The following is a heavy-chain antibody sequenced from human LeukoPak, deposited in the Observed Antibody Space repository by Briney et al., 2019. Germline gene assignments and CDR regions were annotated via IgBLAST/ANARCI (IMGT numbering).Heavy chain of an antibody. CDR3: ARYSGSYEGDAFDI. Sequence: PLETLSLTCAVYGGSFSGYYWSWIRQPPGKGLEWIGEINHSGSTNYNPSLKSRVTISVDTSKNQFSLKLSSVTAADTAVYYCARYSGSYEGDAFDIWGQGTMVTVSS. V-gene: IGHV4-34*01. CDR1: GGSFSGYY. J-gene: IGHJ3*02. CDR2: INHSGST. D-gene: IGHD1-26*01.